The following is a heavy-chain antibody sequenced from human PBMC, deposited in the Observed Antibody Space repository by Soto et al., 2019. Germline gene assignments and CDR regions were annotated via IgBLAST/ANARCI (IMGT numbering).Heavy chain of an antibody. CDR1: GFTFSSYS. V-gene: IGHV3-48*01. CDR3: ARDGTGGIYNWCDP. CDR2: ISSSSSTI. D-gene: IGHD1-1*01. J-gene: IGHJ5*02. Sequence: EVQLVESGGGLVQPGGSLRLSCAASGFTFSSYSMNWVRQAPGKGLEWVSYISSSSSTIYYADSVKGRFTISRDNAKNSLYLQMNSLRAEDTSVYYCARDGTGGIYNWCDPWGQGTLVTVSS.